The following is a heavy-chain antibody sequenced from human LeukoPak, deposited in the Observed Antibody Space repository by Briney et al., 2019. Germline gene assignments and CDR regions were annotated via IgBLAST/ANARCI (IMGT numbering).Heavy chain of an antibody. D-gene: IGHD3-22*01. V-gene: IGHV3-30*02. CDR3: AEDPRGYDRPY. CDR2: IWYDGSNE. Sequence: GGSLRLSCAASGFTFSNFGMHWVRQAPGKGLEWVAGIWYDGSNEHYADSVKGRFTISRDNSKNTLYLQMNSLRTEDTAVYYCAEDPRGYDRPYWGQGTLVTVSS. CDR1: GFTFSNFG. J-gene: IGHJ4*02.